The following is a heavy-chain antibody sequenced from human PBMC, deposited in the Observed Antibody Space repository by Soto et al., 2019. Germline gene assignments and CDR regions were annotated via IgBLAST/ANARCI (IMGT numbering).Heavy chain of an antibody. CDR1: GGSISSYY. J-gene: IGHJ4*02. V-gene: IGHV4-59*08. D-gene: IGHD3-16*01. CDR3: ARHVIAFGGDSSFDY. Sequence: SETLSLTCTVSGGSISSYYWSWIRQPPGKGLEWIGYIYYSGSTNYNPSLKSRVTISVDTSKNQFSLKLSSVTAADTAVYYCARHVIAFGGDSSFDYWGQGTLVTVSS. CDR2: IYYSGST.